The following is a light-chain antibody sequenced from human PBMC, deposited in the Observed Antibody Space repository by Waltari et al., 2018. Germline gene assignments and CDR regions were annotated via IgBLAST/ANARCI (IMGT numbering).Light chain of an antibody. CDR1: SSDIGGYNY. V-gene: IGLV2-14*03. J-gene: IGLJ1*01. CDR3: QSYDSSLSGYV. Sequence: QSALTQPASVSGSPGQSITISCIGTSSDIGGYNYVSWYQQHPGKAPKVLIYNVNNRPSGVSDRFSGSKSGNTASLTISGLQAEDEADYYCQSYDSSLSGYVFGTGTKVTVL. CDR2: NVN.